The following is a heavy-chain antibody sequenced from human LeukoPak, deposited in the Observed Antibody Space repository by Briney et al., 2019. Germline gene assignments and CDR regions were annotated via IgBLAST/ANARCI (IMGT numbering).Heavy chain of an antibody. V-gene: IGHV3-23*01. CDR2: ISGSGGST. J-gene: IGHJ4*02. CDR1: GLTFSSYA. CDR3: AKDSSPIYALWFGESYYFDY. Sequence: GGSLRLSCAASGLTFSSYAMSWVRQAPGKGLEWVSAISGSGGSTHYADSVKGRFTISRDNSKNTLYLQMNSLRAEDTAVYYCAKDSSPIYALWFGESYYFDYWGQGTLVTVSS. D-gene: IGHD3-10*01.